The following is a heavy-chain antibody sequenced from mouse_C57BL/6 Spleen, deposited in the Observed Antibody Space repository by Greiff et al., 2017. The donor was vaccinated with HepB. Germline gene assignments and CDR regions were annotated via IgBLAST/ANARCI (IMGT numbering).Heavy chain of an antibody. Sequence: QVQLQQSGAELARPGASVKLSCKASGYTFTSYGISWVKQRPGQGLEWIGEIYPRSGNTYYNEKFKGKATLTADKSSSTAYMELRSLTSEDSAVYFCARVDGYLFDYWGQGTTLTVSS. V-gene: IGHV1-81*01. CDR2: IYPRSGNT. CDR1: GYTFTSYG. CDR3: ARVDGYLFDY. D-gene: IGHD2-3*01. J-gene: IGHJ2*01.